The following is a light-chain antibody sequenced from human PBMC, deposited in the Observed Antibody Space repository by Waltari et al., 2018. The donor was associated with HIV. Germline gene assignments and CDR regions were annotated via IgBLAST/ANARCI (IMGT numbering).Light chain of an antibody. V-gene: IGKV1-27*01. CDR1: QGIRSH. J-gene: IGKJ5*01. Sequence: DIEMTQSPSSLSASVGDRVTITCRASQGIRSHLAWYQQKPGTATKLLIYEASTLQSGVSSRFSGSGSGTDFTLTINSLQSDDVATYFCQKYNSVPITFGQGTRLDI. CDR3: QKYNSVPIT. CDR2: EAS.